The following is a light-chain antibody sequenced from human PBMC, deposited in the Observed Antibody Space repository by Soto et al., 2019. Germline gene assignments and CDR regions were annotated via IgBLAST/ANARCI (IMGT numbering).Light chain of an antibody. Sequence: QSVLTQPPSVSGAPGQRVTISCTGSSSNIGAGYDVHWYQQLPGTAPKLLIYGNSNRPSGVPDRFSGSKSGTSASLAITGLQAEDEAIYYCQSYDSSLSGSRVFGTGTKATAL. CDR3: QSYDSSLSGSRV. V-gene: IGLV1-40*01. CDR2: GNS. J-gene: IGLJ1*01. CDR1: SSNIGAGYD.